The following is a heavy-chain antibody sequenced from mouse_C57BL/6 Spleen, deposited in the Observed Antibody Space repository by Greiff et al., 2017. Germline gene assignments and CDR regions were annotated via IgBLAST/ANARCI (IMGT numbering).Heavy chain of an antibody. CDR3: ARGITTVVAYPYYFDY. V-gene: IGHV5-4*03. CDR2: ISDGGSYT. D-gene: IGHD1-1*01. Sequence: EVKLMESGGGLVKPGGSLKLSCAASGFTFSSYAMSWVRQTPEKRLEWVATISDGGSYTYYPDNVKGRFTISRDNAKNNLYLQMSHLKSEDTAMYYCARGITTVVAYPYYFDYWGQGTTLTVSS. CDR1: GFTFSSYA. J-gene: IGHJ2*01.